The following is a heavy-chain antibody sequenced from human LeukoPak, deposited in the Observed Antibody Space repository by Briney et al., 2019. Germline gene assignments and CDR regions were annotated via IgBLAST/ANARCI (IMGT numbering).Heavy chain of an antibody. D-gene: IGHD1-26*01. Sequence: GGSLRLSCAASGFTFSNFGMHWVRQAPGKGLEWVAFIRYDGSNEYYADSVKGRFTISRDNSKNTLYLQMNSLRAEDTAVYYCAKGRGWEASYYYYYMDVWGKGTTVTISS. J-gene: IGHJ6*03. CDR3: AKGRGWEASYYYYYMDV. CDR1: GFTFSNFG. CDR2: IRYDGSNE. V-gene: IGHV3-30*02.